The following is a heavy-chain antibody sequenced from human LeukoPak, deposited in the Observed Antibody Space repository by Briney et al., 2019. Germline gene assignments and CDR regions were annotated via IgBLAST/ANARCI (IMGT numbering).Heavy chain of an antibody. J-gene: IGHJ4*02. V-gene: IGHV5-51*01. CDR3: ARHDSCSATSCSLGL. CDR2: IYPGDSDT. CDR1: GFGFTSYW. D-gene: IGHD2-2*01. Sequence: GESLKISCKGSGFGFTSYWIGWVRQMPGKGLEWMGIIYPGDSDTRYNPSFQGQVTISVDKSISAAYLQWSSLKASDTAMYYCARHDSCSATSCSLGLWGQGTLVTVPS.